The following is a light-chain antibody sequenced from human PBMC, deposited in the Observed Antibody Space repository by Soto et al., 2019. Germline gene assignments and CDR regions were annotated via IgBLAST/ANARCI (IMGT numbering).Light chain of an antibody. CDR3: QQYTRWT. Sequence: DIQMTQSPSTLSASVGARVRITCRASQSISSWLAWYQQKPGKAPKLLIYDASSLESGVPSRFSGSGSGTEFTLTISSLQPDDFATYYCQQYTRWTFGQGTKVDIK. CDR1: QSISSW. CDR2: DAS. J-gene: IGKJ1*01. V-gene: IGKV1-5*01.